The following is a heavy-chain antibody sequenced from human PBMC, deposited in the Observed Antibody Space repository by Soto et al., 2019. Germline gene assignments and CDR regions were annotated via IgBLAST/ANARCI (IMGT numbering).Heavy chain of an antibody. J-gene: IGHJ4*02. CDR3: AKQISPCQPHYFDY. CDR1: GFTFSSYA. Sequence: EVQLLESGGGLVQPGGSLRLSCAASGFTFSSYAMSWVRQAPGKGLEWVSAISGSGGSTYYVDSVKGRFTISRENSKNTLYLQMNSLRAERTVVYYCAKQISPCQPHYFDYWGQGTLVTVSS. D-gene: IGHD2-2*01. CDR2: ISGSGGST. V-gene: IGHV3-23*01.